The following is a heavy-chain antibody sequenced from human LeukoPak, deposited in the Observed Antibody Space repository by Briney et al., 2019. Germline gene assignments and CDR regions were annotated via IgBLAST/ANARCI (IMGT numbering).Heavy chain of an antibody. D-gene: IGHD3-16*01. CDR3: TRGGRLHPQSPY. V-gene: IGHV3-7*01. J-gene: IGHJ4*02. CDR2: IKQDGSDI. CDR1: GFCFSTYW. Sequence: PGESLRLSCAASGFCFSTYWMSWVRQAPGKGLEWVANIKQDGSDIFYVDSVKGRFIISRDNAKNSLYLQMSSLRAEDTAVYYCTRGGRLHPQSPYWGQGTLVTVSS.